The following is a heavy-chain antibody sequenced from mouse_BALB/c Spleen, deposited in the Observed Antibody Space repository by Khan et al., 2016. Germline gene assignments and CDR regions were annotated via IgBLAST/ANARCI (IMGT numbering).Heavy chain of an antibody. J-gene: IGHJ4*01. D-gene: IGHD2-10*01. V-gene: IGHV2-6-7*01. CDR3: TRAYYANYREAMDF. Sequence: QVQLKQSGPGLVAPSQSLSITCTVSGFSLTGYGVNWVRQPPGKGLEWLGMIWGDGSTDYNSALKSRLSISKDNSKSQVFFKMNSLQTDDTARYYCTRAYYANYREAMDFWGQGTSVTVSS. CDR2: IWGDGST. CDR1: GFSLTGYG.